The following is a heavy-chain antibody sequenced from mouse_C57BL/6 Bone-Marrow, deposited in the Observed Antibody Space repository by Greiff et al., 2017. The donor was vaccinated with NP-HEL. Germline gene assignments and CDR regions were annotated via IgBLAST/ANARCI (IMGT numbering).Heavy chain of an antibody. Sequence: QVQLQQSGAELVKPGASVQLSCKASGYTFTSYWMHWVKQRPGQGLEWIGMIHPNSGSTNYNEKFKSKATLTVDKSSSTAYMQLSSLTSEDSAVYYCLYYYGSRDYWGQGTTLTVSS. D-gene: IGHD1-1*01. J-gene: IGHJ2*01. CDR2: IHPNSGST. CDR3: LYYYGSRDY. CDR1: GYTFTSYW. V-gene: IGHV1-64*01.